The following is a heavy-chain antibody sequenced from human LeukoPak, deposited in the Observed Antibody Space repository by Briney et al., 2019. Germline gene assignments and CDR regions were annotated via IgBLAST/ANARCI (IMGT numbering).Heavy chain of an antibody. Sequence: GGSLRPSCAASGFTFSSYEMNWVRQAPGKGLEWVSYISSSGSTIYYADSVKGRFTISRDNAKNSLYLQMNSLRAEDTAVYYCARGPFYDSSGYPYYYYGMDVWGQGTTVTVSS. D-gene: IGHD3-22*01. J-gene: IGHJ6*02. CDR3: ARGPFYDSSGYPYYYYGMDV. CDR1: GFTFSSYE. CDR2: ISSSGSTI. V-gene: IGHV3-48*03.